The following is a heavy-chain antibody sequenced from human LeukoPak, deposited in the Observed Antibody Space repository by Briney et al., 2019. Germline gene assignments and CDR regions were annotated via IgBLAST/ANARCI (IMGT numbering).Heavy chain of an antibody. V-gene: IGHV4-39*01. CDR3: ARRTTGTHADAFDI. D-gene: IGHD1-1*01. CDR2: ISYSGST. J-gene: IGHJ3*02. CDR1: GGSISSGNW. Sequence: SETLSLTCAVSGGSISSGNWWGWVRRPPGKGLDWIGSISYSGSTYYNPSLKSRVTISVDTSKNQFSLKLSSVTAADTAVYYCARRTTGTHADAFDIWGQGTVVTVSS.